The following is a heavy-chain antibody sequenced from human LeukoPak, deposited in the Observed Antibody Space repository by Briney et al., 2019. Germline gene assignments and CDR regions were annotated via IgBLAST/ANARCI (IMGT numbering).Heavy chain of an antibody. J-gene: IGHJ6*02. Sequence: PSETLSLTCTVSGGSVSSGSYYWSWIRQPPGKGLEWIGYIYYSGSTNYNPSLKSRVTISVDTSKNQFSLKLSSVTAADTAVYYCARHDIRLIYYYYYGMDVWGQGTTVTVSS. CDR1: GGSVSSGSYY. CDR3: ARHDIRLIYYYYYGMDV. V-gene: IGHV4-61*01. D-gene: IGHD3-9*01. CDR2: IYYSGST.